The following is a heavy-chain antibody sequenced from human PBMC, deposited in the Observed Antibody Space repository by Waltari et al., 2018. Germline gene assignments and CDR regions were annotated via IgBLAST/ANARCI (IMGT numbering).Heavy chain of an antibody. J-gene: IGHJ6*04. V-gene: IGHV1-69*05. CDR2: LITILRGV. CDR1: GGTLSAYS. CDR3: ATGEYNFAWGCSWDV. D-gene: IGHD3-16*01. Sequence: QVQLVQSGAEVKKTGSSVKVSCRASGGTLSAYSIAWVRQSPGQGLEWVGGLITILRGVDLAQKFQGRLSLTTDESTNTAYMELSSLTNDDTGVYYCATGEYNFAWGCSWDVWGKGTTVTISS.